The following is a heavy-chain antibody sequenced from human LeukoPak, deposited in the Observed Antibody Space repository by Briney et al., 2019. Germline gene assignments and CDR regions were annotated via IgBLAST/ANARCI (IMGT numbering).Heavy chain of an antibody. CDR2: IYYSGST. CDR1: GGSISSSSYY. D-gene: IGHD1-1*01. CDR3: ARPNDAHAFDI. V-gene: IGHV4-39*07. J-gene: IGHJ3*02. Sequence: SETLSLTCTVSGGSISSSSYYWGWIRQPPGKGLEWIGSIYYSGSTYYNPSLKSRVTISVDTSKNQFSLKLSSVTAADTAVYYCARPNDAHAFDIWGQGTMVTVSS.